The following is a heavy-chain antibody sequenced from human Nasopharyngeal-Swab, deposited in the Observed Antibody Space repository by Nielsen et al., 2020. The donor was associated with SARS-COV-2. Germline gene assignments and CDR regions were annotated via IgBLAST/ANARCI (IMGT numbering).Heavy chain of an antibody. CDR3: AKDRYCSGGACYFSGFDY. V-gene: IGHV3-23*01. J-gene: IGHJ4*02. D-gene: IGHD2-15*01. Sequence: WIRQPPGKGLEWVSGVSGSGGTTKYADSVKGRFTISRDNSKNKLYLQMHSLRVKDTAVYYCAKDRYCSGGACYFSGFDYWGLGTLVTVSS. CDR2: VSGSGGTT.